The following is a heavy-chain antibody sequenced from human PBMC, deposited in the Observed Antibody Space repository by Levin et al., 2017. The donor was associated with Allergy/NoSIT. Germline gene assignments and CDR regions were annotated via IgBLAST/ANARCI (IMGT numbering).Heavy chain of an antibody. J-gene: IGHJ4*02. CDR2: IKTDGTEK. CDR1: GFSFSSYW. Sequence: TGESLKISCAASGFSFSSYWMSWVRQAPGKGLEWVANIKTDGTEKHYGDSVTGRFTISRDNARNSLNLELNGLRVEDTGVYYCARGGYDGDYLCDYWGQGTVVTVSS. CDR3: ARGGYDGDYLCDY. V-gene: IGHV3-7*04. D-gene: IGHD4-17*01.